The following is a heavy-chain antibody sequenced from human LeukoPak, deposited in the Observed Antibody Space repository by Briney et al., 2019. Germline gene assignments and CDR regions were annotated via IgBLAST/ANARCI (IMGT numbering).Heavy chain of an antibody. CDR3: ARAMYYYDSSGYYDYFDY. CDR2: INPNSGGT. D-gene: IGHD3-22*01. Sequence: ASVKVSCKASGYIFTGYYMHWVRQAPGQGLEWMGWINPNSGGTNDAQRFQGRVTMTRDTSISTAYMELSRLRSDDTAVYYCARAMYYYDSSGYYDYFDYWGQGTLVTVSS. V-gene: IGHV1-2*02. J-gene: IGHJ4*02. CDR1: GYIFTGYY.